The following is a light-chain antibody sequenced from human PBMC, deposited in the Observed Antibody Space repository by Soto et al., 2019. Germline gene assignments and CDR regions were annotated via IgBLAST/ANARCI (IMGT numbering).Light chain of an antibody. CDR3: QKYHDCPLT. CDR2: GAS. V-gene: IGKV3D-15*01. CDR1: QSISTN. J-gene: IGKJ4*01. Sequence: EIVMTQTPATLSVSPGEGATRSCRASQSISTNVAWYQQKPGQATMLLLDGASSRATGIPARFSGSGSGTEFTLTISSLQSEDFAVYFCQKYHDCPLTVGGGTRVEVK.